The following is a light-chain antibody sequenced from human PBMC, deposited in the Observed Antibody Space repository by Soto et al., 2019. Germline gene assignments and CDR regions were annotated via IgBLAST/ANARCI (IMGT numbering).Light chain of an antibody. J-gene: IGKJ4*01. CDR3: QQYNSYLT. V-gene: IGKV1-5*01. Sequence: DIQMTQSPSTLSASVGDRVTTTCRASQSISSWLAWYQQKPGKAPKLLIYDASSLESGVTSRFSSSGSGTEFSLTISSLQPDDFATYYCQQYNSYLTFGGGTKVEIK. CDR1: QSISSW. CDR2: DAS.